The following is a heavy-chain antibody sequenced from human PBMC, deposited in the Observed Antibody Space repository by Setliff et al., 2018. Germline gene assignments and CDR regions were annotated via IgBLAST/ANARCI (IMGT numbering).Heavy chain of an antibody. CDR1: GASISSHY. CDR2: INHRGST. Sequence: SETLSLTCTVSGASISSHYWSWIRQAPGKGLEWIEEINHRGSTNYSPSLRSRVTMSVDTSKNQFSLMLTSVTAADTAVYYCARGSTMIQGVRLYYHGLDVWGQGTTVTVSS. J-gene: IGHJ6*02. CDR3: ARGSTMIQGVRLYYHGLDV. V-gene: IGHV4-34*01. D-gene: IGHD3-10*01.